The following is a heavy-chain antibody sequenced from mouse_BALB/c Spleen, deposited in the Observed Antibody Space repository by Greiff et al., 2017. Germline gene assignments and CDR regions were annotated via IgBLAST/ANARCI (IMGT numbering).Heavy chain of an antibody. CDR1: GYTFTSYY. V-gene: IGHV1S81*02. J-gene: IGHJ2*01. CDR2: INPSNGGT. CDR3: TTPDY. Sequence: LVESGAELVKPGASVKLSCKASGYTFTSYYMYWVKQRPGQGLEWIGEINPSNGGTNFNEKFKSKATLTVDKSSSTAYMQLSSLTSEDSAVYYCTTPDYWGQGTTLTVSS.